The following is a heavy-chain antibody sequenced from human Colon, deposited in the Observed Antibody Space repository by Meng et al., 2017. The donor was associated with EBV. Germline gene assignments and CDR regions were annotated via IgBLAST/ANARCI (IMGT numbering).Heavy chain of an antibody. J-gene: IGHJ4*02. CDR3: ARVSSGWDYFDY. V-gene: IGHV4-31*03. CDR1: GGSVSSGGYY. Sequence: HVRLQESGPGLVNPSQTLSLTCTVSGGSVSSGGYYWTWIRQHPGKGLEWFGHIYYSGSTFYNPSLKRRVIISIDTSKNQFSLNLRSVTAADTAVYYCARVSSGWDYFDYWGQGTLVTVSS. D-gene: IGHD6-19*01. CDR2: IYYSGST.